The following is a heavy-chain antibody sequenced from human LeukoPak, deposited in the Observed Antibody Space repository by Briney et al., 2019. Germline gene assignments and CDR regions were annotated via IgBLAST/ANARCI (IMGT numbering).Heavy chain of an antibody. D-gene: IGHD3-3*01. CDR2: INHSGST. CDR3: ARVGYYDLWSGYYPNYFDY. V-gene: IGHV4-34*01. Sequence: SETLSLTCAVYGGSFSGYYWSWIRQPPGKGLEWIGEINHSGSTNYNPSLKSRVTISVDTSKNQFSLKLSSVTAADTAVYYCARVGYYDLWSGYYPNYFDYWGQGTLVTVSS. CDR1: GGSFSGYY. J-gene: IGHJ4*02.